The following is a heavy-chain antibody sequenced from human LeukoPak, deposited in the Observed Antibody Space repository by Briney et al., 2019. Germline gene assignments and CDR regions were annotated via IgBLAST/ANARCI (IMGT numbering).Heavy chain of an antibody. D-gene: IGHD1-20*01. CDR3: ATFGYNWNLGY. Sequence: GGSLRLSCAASGFTFTSYWMTWVRQAPGKGLEWVANIKQDGSEKNYVDSVKGRFTISRDNAKNSLYLQMNSLRAEDTAVYYCATFGYNWNLGYWGRGTLVTVSS. CDR2: IKQDGSEK. CDR1: GFTFTSYW. V-gene: IGHV3-7*01. J-gene: IGHJ4*02.